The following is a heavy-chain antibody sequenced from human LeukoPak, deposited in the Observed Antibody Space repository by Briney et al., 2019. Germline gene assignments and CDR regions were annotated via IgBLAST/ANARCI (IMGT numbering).Heavy chain of an antibody. CDR1: GYTFTSYG. Sequence: ASVKVSXKASGYTFTSYGISWVRQAPGQGLEWMGWISAYNGNTNYAQKLQGRVTMTTDTSTSTAYMELRSLRSDDTAVYYCAIDSPMIVVVTAFDYWGQGTLVTVSS. V-gene: IGHV1-18*01. J-gene: IGHJ4*02. D-gene: IGHD3-22*01. CDR3: AIDSPMIVVVTAFDY. CDR2: ISAYNGNT.